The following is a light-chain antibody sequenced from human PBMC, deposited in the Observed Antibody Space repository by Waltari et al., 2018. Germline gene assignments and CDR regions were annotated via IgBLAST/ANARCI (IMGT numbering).Light chain of an antibody. J-gene: IGKJ1*01. V-gene: IGKV1-5*03. Sequence: CRASQSGSDWLAWYQHKPGKAPKVLIYEASSLKSGVPSRFSGSGSGTEFTLTISSLQPDDFATYYCQQYNDYGTWTFGQGTKVEIK. CDR3: QQYNDYGTWT. CDR1: QSGSDW. CDR2: EAS.